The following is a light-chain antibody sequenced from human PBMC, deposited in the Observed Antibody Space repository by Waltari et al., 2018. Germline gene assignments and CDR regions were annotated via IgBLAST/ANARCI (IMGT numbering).Light chain of an antibody. CDR1: QTISSY. Sequence: DIQMTQSPSSLTSSVGDTVTITCRASQTISSYINWYQQKPGKAPKLLIYAASTLQSGVPSRFSGSGSGTAVTLTITGLHPEDFATYYCRQSSGTPLTFGGGTRVEIK. V-gene: IGKV1-39*01. J-gene: IGKJ4*01. CDR3: RQSSGTPLT. CDR2: AAS.